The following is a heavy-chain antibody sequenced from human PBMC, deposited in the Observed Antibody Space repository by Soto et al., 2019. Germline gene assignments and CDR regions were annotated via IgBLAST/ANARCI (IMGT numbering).Heavy chain of an antibody. J-gene: IGHJ3*02. CDR3: ARVGEATAMATELAFDI. CDR2: IYSGGST. CDR1: GFTVSSNY. V-gene: IGHV3-53*02. D-gene: IGHD5-18*01. Sequence: EVQLVETGGGLIQPGGSLRLSCAASGFTVSSNYMSWVRQAPGKGLEWVSVIYSGGSTYYADSVKGRFTISRDNSKYSLYLQMNSLRAEDTDVYYCARVGEATAMATELAFDIWGQGTMVTVSS.